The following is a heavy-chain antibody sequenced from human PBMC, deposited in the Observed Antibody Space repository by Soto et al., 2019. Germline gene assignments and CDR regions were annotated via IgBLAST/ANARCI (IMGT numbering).Heavy chain of an antibody. CDR1: GDSVTSGDYY. D-gene: IGHD3-16*01. CDR2: IYYSGST. J-gene: IGHJ5*01. Sequence: PSETLSFTCTVSGDSVTSGDYYWTWIRQPPGKGLEGVGHIYYSGSTNYSPSLKSRVTISLKTPNNKFSLKVKSVTAADTAVYYCAMIPVDTYMIQWFATWAPGTLVT. CDR3: AMIPVDTYMIQWFAT. V-gene: IGHV4-61*08.